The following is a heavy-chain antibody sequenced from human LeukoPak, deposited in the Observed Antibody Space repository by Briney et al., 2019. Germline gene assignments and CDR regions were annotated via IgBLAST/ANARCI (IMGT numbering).Heavy chain of an antibody. V-gene: IGHV3-30*02. CDR2: IRYDGSNK. D-gene: IGHD2-2*01. CDR1: GFTFSSYG. J-gene: IGHJ4*02. Sequence: GGSLRLSCAASGFTFSSYGMHWVRQAPGKGLEWVAFIRYDGSNKYYADSVKGRFTISRDNSKNTLYLQMNSLRAEDTAVYYCAKDQDDVVVPPLPTYWGQGTLVTVSS. CDR3: AKDQDDVVVPPLPTY.